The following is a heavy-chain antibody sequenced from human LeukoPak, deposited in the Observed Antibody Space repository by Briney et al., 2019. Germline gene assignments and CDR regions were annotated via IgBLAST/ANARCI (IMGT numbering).Heavy chain of an antibody. V-gene: IGHV4-38-2*01. CDR2: IYHSGST. Sequence: SVTLSLTCAVSGYSISSGYYWGWIRQPPGKGLEWIGSIYHSGSTYYNPSLKSRVTISVDTSKNQFSLKLSSVTAADTAVYYCASTYRVGTTGFDPWGQGTLVTVSS. CDR1: GYSISSGYY. CDR3: ASTYRVGTTGFDP. J-gene: IGHJ5*02. D-gene: IGHD1-1*01.